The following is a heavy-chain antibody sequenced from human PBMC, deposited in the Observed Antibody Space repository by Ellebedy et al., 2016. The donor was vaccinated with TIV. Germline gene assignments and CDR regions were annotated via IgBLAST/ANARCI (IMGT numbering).Heavy chain of an antibody. CDR3: ARDPLGYYFDY. CDR1: GLIFNRYW. D-gene: IGHD3-10*01. CDR2: IKQDGSEK. V-gene: IGHV3-7*01. Sequence: PGGSLRLSCADSGLIFNRYWMHWVRQAPGKGLEWVANIKQDGSEKYYVDSVKGRFTISRDNAKNSLYLQMNSLRAEDTAVYYCARDPLGYYFDYWGQGTLVTVSS. J-gene: IGHJ4*02.